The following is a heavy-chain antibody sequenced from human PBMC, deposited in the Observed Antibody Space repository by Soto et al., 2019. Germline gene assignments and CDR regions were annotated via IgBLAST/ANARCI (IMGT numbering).Heavy chain of an antibody. CDR2: IYYSGST. Sequence: PSETLSLTCTVSGGSISSYYWIWIRQPPGKGLEWIGYIYYSGSTNYNPSLKSRVTISVDTSKNQFSLKLSSVTAAGTAIYYCARGMITVVRRYFAYWGQGTLVTVSS. CDR1: GGSISSYY. D-gene: IGHD3-16*01. J-gene: IGHJ4*02. V-gene: IGHV4-59*01. CDR3: ARGMITVVRRYFAY.